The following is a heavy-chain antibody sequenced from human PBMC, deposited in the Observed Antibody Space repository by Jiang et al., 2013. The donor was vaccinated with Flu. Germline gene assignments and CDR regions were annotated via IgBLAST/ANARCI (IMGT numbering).Heavy chain of an antibody. V-gene: IGHV4-34*01. D-gene: IGHD6-13*01. Sequence: LLKPSETLSLTCAVYGGSFSGYYWSWIRQPPGKGLEWIGEINHSGSTNYNPSLKSRVTISVDTSKNQFSLKLSSVTAADTAVYYCASLIPVAAAGPDWGQGTLVTVSS. CDR3: ASLIPVAAAGPD. CDR2: INHSGST. J-gene: IGHJ4*02. CDR1: GGSFSGYY.